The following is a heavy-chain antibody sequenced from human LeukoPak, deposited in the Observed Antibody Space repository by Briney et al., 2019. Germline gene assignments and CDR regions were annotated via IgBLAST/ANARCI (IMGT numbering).Heavy chain of an antibody. CDR2: IKQDGSEK. CDR1: GFTLSNFW. D-gene: IGHD6-19*01. J-gene: IGHJ4*02. CDR3: ATHTSGWKGYFDY. V-gene: IGHV3-7*05. Sequence: PGGSLRLSCAASGFTLSNFWMSWVRQAPGKGLEWVANIKQDGSEKYYADSVKRRFTISRDNAKNSLYLQMNSLRAEDTAVYYCATHTSGWKGYFDYWGQGTLVTVSS.